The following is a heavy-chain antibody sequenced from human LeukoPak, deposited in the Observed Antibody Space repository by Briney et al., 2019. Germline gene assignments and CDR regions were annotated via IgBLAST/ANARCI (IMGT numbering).Heavy chain of an antibody. D-gene: IGHD3-3*01. V-gene: IGHV1-2*02. J-gene: IGHJ6*02. CDR1: GYTFTGYY. Sequence: ASVKVSCKASGYTFTGYYMHWVRQAPGQGLEWMGWINPNSGGTNYAQKFQGRVTMTRDTSISTAYMELSRLRSDDTAVYYCARDGITIFGVVHPMDVWGQGTTVTVSS. CDR3: ARDGITIFGVVHPMDV. CDR2: INPNSGGT.